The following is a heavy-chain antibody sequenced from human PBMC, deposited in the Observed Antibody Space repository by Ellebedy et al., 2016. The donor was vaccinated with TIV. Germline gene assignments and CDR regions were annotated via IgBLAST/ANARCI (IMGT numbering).Heavy chain of an antibody. CDR1: GYTFTSYG. V-gene: IGHV1-8*03. CDR2: MNPNSGNT. D-gene: IGHD1-26*01. J-gene: IGHJ6*02. Sequence: ASVKVSCKASGYTFTSYGISWVRQAPGQGLEWMGWMNPNSGNTGYAQKFQGRVTITRNTSISTAYMELSSLRSEDTAVYYCARGSSGRGPLDVWGQGTTVTVSS. CDR3: ARGSSGRGPLDV.